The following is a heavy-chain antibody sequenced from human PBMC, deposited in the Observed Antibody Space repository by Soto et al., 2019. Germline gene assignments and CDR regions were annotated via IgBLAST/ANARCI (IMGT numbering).Heavy chain of an antibody. V-gene: IGHV4-39*01. CDR2: IYYSGST. Sequence: QLQLQESGPGLVKPSETLSLTCTVSGVSISSTSYYWAWIRQPPGKGLEWIGSIYYSGSTYYNPSLKSRVSISVDTSKNQFSLRLSSVTAADTALYYCARLEQLWFGEHNWFDPWGQGTLVTVSS. D-gene: IGHD3-10*01. CDR3: ARLEQLWFGEHNWFDP. J-gene: IGHJ5*02. CDR1: GVSISSTSYY.